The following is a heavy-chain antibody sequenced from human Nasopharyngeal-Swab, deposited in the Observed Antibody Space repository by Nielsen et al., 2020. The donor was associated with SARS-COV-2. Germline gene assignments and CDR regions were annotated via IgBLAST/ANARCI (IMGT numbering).Heavy chain of an antibody. Sequence: WIRQPPGKGLEWVSAISGSGGSTYYADYVKGRFTISRDNSKNTLYLQMNSLRAEDTAVYYCARDLRHYDFWSGYYTGIYFQHWGQGTLVTVSS. J-gene: IGHJ1*01. V-gene: IGHV3-23*01. CDR2: ISGSGGST. CDR3: ARDLRHYDFWSGYYTGIYFQH. D-gene: IGHD3-3*01.